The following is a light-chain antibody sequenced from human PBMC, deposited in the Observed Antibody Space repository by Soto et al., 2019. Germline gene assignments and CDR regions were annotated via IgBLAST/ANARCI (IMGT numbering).Light chain of an antibody. J-gene: IGLJ3*02. V-gene: IGLV1-44*01. CDR3: AAWDDSLNGRGV. CDR2: SNN. Sequence: QSVLTQPPSASGTLGQRVTISCSGSSSNIGRNTVNWYQQLPGTAPKLLIYSNNQRPSGVPDRFSGSKSGTSASLAISGLQSEDEADYYCAAWDDSLNGRGVFGGGTKVTVL. CDR1: SSNIGRNT.